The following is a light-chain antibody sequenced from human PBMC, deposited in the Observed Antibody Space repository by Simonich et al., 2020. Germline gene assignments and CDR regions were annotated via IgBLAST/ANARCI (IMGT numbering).Light chain of an antibody. V-gene: IGLV1-40*01. CDR2: GNS. Sequence: QSVLTQPPSVSGAPGQRVTISCTGSSSNIGAGYDVHWYQQLPGTAPKLLIYGNSNRPSGVPDRVSGSKSGTSASLAITGLQAEDEADYYCQSYDSSLSGCVVFGGGTKLTVL. J-gene: IGLJ2*01. CDR3: QSYDSSLSGCVV. CDR1: SSNIGAGYD.